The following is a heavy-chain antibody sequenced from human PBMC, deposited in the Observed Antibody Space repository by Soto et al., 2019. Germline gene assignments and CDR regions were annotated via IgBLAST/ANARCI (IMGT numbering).Heavy chain of an antibody. CDR3: ARDGGGYCISTSCADPDNWFDP. V-gene: IGHV1-2*04. Sequence: GASVKVSCKASGYTFTGYYMHWVRQAPGQGLEWMGWINPNSGGTNYAQKFQGWVTMTRDTSISTAYTELSRLRSDDTAVYYCARDGGGYCISTSCADPDNWFDPWGQGTLVTVSS. D-gene: IGHD2-2*01. J-gene: IGHJ5*02. CDR2: INPNSGGT. CDR1: GYTFTGYY.